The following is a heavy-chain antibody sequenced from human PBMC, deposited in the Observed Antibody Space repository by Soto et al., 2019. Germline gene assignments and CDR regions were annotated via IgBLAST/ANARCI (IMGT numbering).Heavy chain of an antibody. CDR2: ISGSGGST. CDR1: GFTFSSYA. V-gene: IGHV3-23*01. D-gene: IGHD3-22*01. J-gene: IGHJ4*02. Sequence: GGSLRLSCAASGFTFSSYAMSWVRQAPGKGLEWVSAISGSGGSTYYADSVKGRFTISRDNSKNTLYLQMNSLRAEDTAVYYCAKSDLYYYDSSGYYYWGQGTLVTVSS. CDR3: AKSDLYYYDSSGYYY.